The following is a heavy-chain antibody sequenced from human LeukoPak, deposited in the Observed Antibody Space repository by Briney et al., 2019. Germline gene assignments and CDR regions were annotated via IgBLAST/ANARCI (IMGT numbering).Heavy chain of an antibody. V-gene: IGHV3-74*01. D-gene: IGHD4-17*01. Sequence: GGSLTLSCAASGFTFSNYWMHWVSHAPGKGVVWVSRINSDGSRTTHVGSVKGRFAISRDNAKDTLYLELNSLRGEDTAEYYCARDGTFGDFEGWFDYWGQGTLVTVSS. CDR3: ARDGTFGDFEGWFDY. J-gene: IGHJ5*01. CDR2: INSDGSRT. CDR1: GFTFSNYW.